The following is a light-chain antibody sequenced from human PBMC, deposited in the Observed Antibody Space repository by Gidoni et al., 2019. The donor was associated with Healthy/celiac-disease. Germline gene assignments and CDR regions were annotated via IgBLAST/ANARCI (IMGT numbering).Light chain of an antibody. CDR3: QQYDNRARLT. CDR2: DAS. CDR1: QDISNY. V-gene: IGKV1-33*01. Sequence: DIQMTQSPSSLSASVGDRVTITCQASQDISNYLNWYQQKPGKAPKLLIYDASNLETGVPARFSGSGSGTDFTFTISSLQPEDIATYYCQQYDNRARLTFXGXTKVEIK. J-gene: IGKJ4*01.